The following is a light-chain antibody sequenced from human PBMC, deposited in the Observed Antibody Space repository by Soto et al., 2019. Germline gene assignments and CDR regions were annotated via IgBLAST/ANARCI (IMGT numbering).Light chain of an antibody. CDR2: EVN. J-gene: IGLJ3*02. Sequence: QSALTQPRSVSGSPGQSVTVSCIGTSSDVGDYNSVSWYQQHPGKAPKLMIYEVNNRPSGVSNRFSGSKSGNTASLTISGLQAEDEADYYCSSYTSSSSQVFGGGTKLTV. CDR1: SSDVGDYNS. CDR3: SSYTSSSSQV. V-gene: IGLV2-14*01.